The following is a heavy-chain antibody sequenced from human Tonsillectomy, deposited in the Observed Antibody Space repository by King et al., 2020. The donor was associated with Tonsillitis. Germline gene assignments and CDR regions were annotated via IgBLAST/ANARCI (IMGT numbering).Heavy chain of an antibody. CDR3: ARSDYSKDAFDI. V-gene: IGHV3-74*01. CDR1: GFTFSSYW. D-gene: IGHD4-11*01. J-gene: IGHJ3*02. CDR2: INSDGSST. Sequence: VQLVESGGGLVQPGGSLRLSCAASGFTFSSYWMHWVRQAPGKGLVWVSRINSDGSSTSYADSVKGRFTISRDNAKNTLDLQMNSLRAEDTAGYYCARSDYSKDAFDIWGQGTMVTVSS.